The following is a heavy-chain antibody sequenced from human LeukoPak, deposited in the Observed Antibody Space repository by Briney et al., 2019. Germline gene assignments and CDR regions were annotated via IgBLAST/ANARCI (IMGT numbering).Heavy chain of an antibody. CDR1: GYSFTNYW. CDR2: IYPGDSHT. D-gene: IGHD4-11*01. V-gene: IGHV5-51*01. J-gene: IGHJ4*02. Sequence: GESLKISCKGSGYSFTNYWIGWVRQMPGKGLEWMGIIYPGDSHTRNSPSFQGQVTISADKSMSTAYLQWSSLKASDTAMYYCARQSSNGNFDYWGQGTLVTVSS. CDR3: ARQSSNGNFDY.